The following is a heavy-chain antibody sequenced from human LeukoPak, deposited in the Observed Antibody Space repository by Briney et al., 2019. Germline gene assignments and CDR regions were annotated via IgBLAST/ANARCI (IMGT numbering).Heavy chain of an antibody. V-gene: IGHV3-48*01. CDR1: GFTFSSYS. J-gene: IGHJ4*02. Sequence: GGSLRLSCAASGFTFSSYSMNWVRQAPGKGLEWVSYISSSSSTIYYADSVKGRFTISRDNAKNSLYLQMNSLRAEDTAVYYYGPELWLEDWGQGTLVTVSS. CDR3: GPELWLED. D-gene: IGHD6-19*01. CDR2: ISSSSSTI.